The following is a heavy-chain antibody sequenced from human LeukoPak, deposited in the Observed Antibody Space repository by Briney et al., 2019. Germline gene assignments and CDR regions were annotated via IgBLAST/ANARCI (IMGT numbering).Heavy chain of an antibody. J-gene: IGHJ4*02. CDR2: ISYDGSNK. V-gene: IGHV3-30*18. CDR3: AKAPGGIVGY. Sequence: GSLRLSCAASGFTFSSYGMHWVRQAPGKGLEWVAVISYDGSNKYYADSVKGRFTISRDNSKNTLYLQMNSLRAEDTAVYYCAKAPGGIVGYWGQGTLVTVSS. D-gene: IGHD3-16*01. CDR1: GFTFSSYG.